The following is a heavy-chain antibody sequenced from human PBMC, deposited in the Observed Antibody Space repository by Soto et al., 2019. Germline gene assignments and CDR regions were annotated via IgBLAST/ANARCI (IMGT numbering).Heavy chain of an antibody. CDR2: IKSKTDGGTT. V-gene: IGHV3-15*07. D-gene: IGHD3-10*01. J-gene: IGHJ5*02. Sequence: GGSLRLSCAASGFTFSNAWMNWVRQAPGKGLEWVGRIKSKTDGGTTDYAAPVKGRFTISRDDSKNTLYLQMNSLKTEDTAVYYCTTSGGYGPTNCFDPWGQGTRVTVSS. CDR1: GFTFSNAW. CDR3: TTSGGYGPTNCFDP.